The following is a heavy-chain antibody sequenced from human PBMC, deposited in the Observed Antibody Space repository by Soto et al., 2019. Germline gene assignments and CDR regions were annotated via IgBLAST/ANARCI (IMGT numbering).Heavy chain of an antibody. J-gene: IGHJ4*02. CDR3: ASLDFWSGYWAFDY. V-gene: IGHV4-30-4*01. CDR1: GGSISSGDYY. CDR2: IYYSGST. Sequence: SETLSLTCTVSGGSISSGDYYWSWIRQPPGKGLEWIGYIYYSGSTYYNLSLKSRVTISVDTSKNQFSLKLSSVTAADTAVYYCASLDFWSGYWAFDYWGQGTLVTVSS. D-gene: IGHD3-3*01.